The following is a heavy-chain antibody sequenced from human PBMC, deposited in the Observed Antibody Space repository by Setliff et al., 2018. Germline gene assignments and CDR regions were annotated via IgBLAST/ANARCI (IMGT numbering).Heavy chain of an antibody. CDR3: ATNSGGNTIDAFDI. Sequence: GASVKVSCKVSGYTLTELSMHWVRQAPGKGLEWMGGSDPEDGETIYAQKFQGRVTMTEDTSTDTAYMELSSLRSEDTAVYYCATNSGGNTIDAFDIWGQGTMVTVSS. CDR1: GYTLTELS. V-gene: IGHV1-24*01. D-gene: IGHD2-15*01. CDR2: SDPEDGET. J-gene: IGHJ3*02.